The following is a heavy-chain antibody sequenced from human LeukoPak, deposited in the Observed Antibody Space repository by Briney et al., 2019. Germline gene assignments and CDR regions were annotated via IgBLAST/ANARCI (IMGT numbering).Heavy chain of an antibody. CDR3: AKDTVNVAGRGVYYYFYMDV. D-gene: IGHD6-19*01. CDR2: ISGSSSYI. CDR1: GFTFSSYS. J-gene: IGHJ6*03. Sequence: PGGSLRLSCAASGFTFSSYSMNWVRQAPGKGLEWVSSISGSSSYIYYADSVKGRFTISRDNSKNTLYLQMNSLRAEDTAVYYCAKDTVNVAGRGVYYYFYMDVWGKGTTVTISS. V-gene: IGHV3-21*01.